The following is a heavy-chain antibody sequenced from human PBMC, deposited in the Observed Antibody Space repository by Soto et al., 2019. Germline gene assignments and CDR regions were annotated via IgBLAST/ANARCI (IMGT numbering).Heavy chain of an antibody. Sequence: PGGSLRLACAASGFTFSSYAMSWVRQAPGKGLEWVSAISGSGGSTYYADSVKGRFTISRDNSKNTLYLQMNSLRAEDTAVYYCAKGGPSIAARPAALDIRGQRTMVTVSS. J-gene: IGHJ3*02. V-gene: IGHV3-23*01. CDR1: GFTFSSYA. CDR3: AKGGPSIAARPAALDI. CDR2: ISGSGGST. D-gene: IGHD6-6*01.